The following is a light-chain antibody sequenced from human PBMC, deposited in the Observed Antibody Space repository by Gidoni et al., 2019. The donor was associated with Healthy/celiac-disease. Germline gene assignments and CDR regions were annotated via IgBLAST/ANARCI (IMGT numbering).Light chain of an antibody. V-gene: IGLV1-40*01. CDR1: SSNIGAGYD. J-gene: IGLJ2*01. Sequence: QSVLTQPPSVSGAPGQRVTTSCTGGSSNIGAGYDVHWSQQLPGTAPKLHIYGNSNRPSGVPDRFSGSKSGTSASLAITGLQAEDEADYYCQSYDSSLSGSRVFGGGTKLTVL. CDR2: GNS. CDR3: QSYDSSLSGSRV.